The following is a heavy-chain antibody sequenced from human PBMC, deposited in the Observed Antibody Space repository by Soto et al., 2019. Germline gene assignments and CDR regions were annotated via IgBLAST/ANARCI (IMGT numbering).Heavy chain of an antibody. CDR3: ARDPIAVADRLNWFDP. D-gene: IGHD6-19*01. J-gene: IGHJ5*02. CDR2: IIPILGIA. CDR1: GGTFSSYT. Sequence: GASVKVSCKASGGTFSSYTISWVRQAPGQGLEWMGRIIPILGIANYAQKFQGRVTITADKSTSTAYMELSSLRSEDAAVYYCARDPIAVADRLNWFDPWGQGTLVTVSS. V-gene: IGHV1-69*04.